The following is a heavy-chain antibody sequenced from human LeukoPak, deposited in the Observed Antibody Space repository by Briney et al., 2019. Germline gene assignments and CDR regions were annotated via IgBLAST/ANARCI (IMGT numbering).Heavy chain of an antibody. CDR2: VNSDGSST. J-gene: IGHJ6*02. CDR1: GFTFSSFA. Sequence: PGRSLRLSCVGSGFTFSSFAMHWVRQAPGKGLVWVSRVNSDGSSTTYADSVKGRFTISRDNAKNTLYLQMNSLRAEDTAVYYCARGRYYGMDVWGQGTSVTVSS. V-gene: IGHV3-74*01. CDR3: ARGRYYGMDV.